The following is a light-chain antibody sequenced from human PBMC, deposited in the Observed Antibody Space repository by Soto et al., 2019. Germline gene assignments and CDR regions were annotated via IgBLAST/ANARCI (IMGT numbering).Light chain of an antibody. J-gene: IGLJ2*01. CDR3: HSYELSLSGYVL. CDR1: SSNIGAGYD. Sequence: QAVLTQPPSVSVAPGQRVTISCTGGSSNIGAGYDVHWYQQLPGTAPKLLIYGNSNRPSGVPDRFSGSKSGTSAALAITGLQGEDDAGDYGHSYELSLSGYVLFGGGTQLTVL. CDR2: GNS. V-gene: IGLV1-40*01.